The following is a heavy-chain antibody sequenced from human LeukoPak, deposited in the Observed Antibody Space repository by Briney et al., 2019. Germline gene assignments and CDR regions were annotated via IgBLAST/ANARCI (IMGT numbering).Heavy chain of an antibody. J-gene: IGHJ4*02. V-gene: IGHV4-59*01. CDR2: IYYSGST. D-gene: IGHD3-22*01. CDR3: ARASCYYESGGYAYFFDY. Sequence: PSETLSLTCTVSGGSISSYYWTWIRQPPGKGLEWIGHIYYSGSTTYNPSLKSRVTISVDTSKIQFSLKLSSVTAADTAVYYCARASCYYESGGYAYFFDYWGQGTLVTVSA. CDR1: GGSISSYY.